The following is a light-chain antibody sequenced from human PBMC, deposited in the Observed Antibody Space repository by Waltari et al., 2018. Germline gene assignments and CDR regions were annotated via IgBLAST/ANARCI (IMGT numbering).Light chain of an antibody. CDR2: EVS. Sequence: QSALTQPASVPGSPGPSITISCTGTDSAVGAYNFVSWYRQHPGKAPHLIIYEVSERPPGISDRFSGSKSDNTASLTISGLQADDEAVYYCSSYTTSNAPGVFGTGTKVTVL. CDR3: SSYTTSNAPGV. J-gene: IGLJ1*01. CDR1: DSAVGAYNF. V-gene: IGLV2-14*01.